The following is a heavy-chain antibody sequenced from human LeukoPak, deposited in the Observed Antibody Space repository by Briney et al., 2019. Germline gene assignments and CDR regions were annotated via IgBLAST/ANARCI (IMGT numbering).Heavy chain of an antibody. CDR3: ARDHRYCSSTSCYTGFDY. Sequence: TLSLTCTVSGGSISSGSYYWSWIRQPAGKGLEWIGRIYTSGSTNYNPSLKSRVTISVDTSKNQFSLKLSSVTAADTAVYYCARDHRYCSSTSCYTGFDYWGQGTLVTVSS. V-gene: IGHV4-61*02. D-gene: IGHD2-2*02. CDR2: IYTSGST. J-gene: IGHJ4*02. CDR1: GGSISSGSYY.